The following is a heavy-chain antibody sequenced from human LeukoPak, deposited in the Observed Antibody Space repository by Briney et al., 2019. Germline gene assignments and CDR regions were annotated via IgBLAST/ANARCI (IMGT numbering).Heavy chain of an antibody. J-gene: IGHJ4*02. Sequence: GGSLRLSCAASGFAFSSYAMNWVRQAPGKGLEWISVISGSGGETYYGGSVKGRFTISRDNSKNTVYVELNSLGGDDTAVYYCAKGPNESSNYLFDYWGQGTLVTVSS. CDR3: AKGPNESSNYLFDY. D-gene: IGHD4-11*01. V-gene: IGHV3-23*01. CDR2: ISGSGGET. CDR1: GFAFSSYA.